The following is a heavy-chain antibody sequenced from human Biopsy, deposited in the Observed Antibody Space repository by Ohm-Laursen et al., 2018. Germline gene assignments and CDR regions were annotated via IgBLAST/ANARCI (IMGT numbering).Heavy chain of an antibody. J-gene: IGHJ4*02. V-gene: IGHV3-33*01. D-gene: IGHD3-22*01. Sequence: SLRLSCAASGFTFSDYGMHWVRQAPGKGLEWVAVIWYDGTQKYYVDSVKGRFTISRDNSKNTVYLQMDSLRVEDTAVYYCARAYEKNSCDSWGQGTLVTVSS. CDR3: ARAYEKNSCDS. CDR1: GFTFSDYG. CDR2: IWYDGTQK.